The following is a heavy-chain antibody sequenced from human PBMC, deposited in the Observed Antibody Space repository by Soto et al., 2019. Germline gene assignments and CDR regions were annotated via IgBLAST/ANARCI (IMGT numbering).Heavy chain of an antibody. CDR1: GFTFSSYS. J-gene: IGHJ3*02. CDR3: ARDQVPGLDAFDI. V-gene: IGHV3-21*01. Sequence: EVQVVESGGGLVKPGGSLRLSCAASGFTFSSYSMNWVRQAPGKGLEWVSSISRSAGNTYYADSVKGRFTISRDNAKNSMYLQMNSLTAEDTAVYYCARDQVPGLDAFDIWGQGTMVTVSS. CDR2: ISRSAGNT.